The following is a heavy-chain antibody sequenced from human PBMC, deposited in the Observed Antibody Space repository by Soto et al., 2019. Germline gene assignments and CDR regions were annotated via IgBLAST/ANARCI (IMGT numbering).Heavy chain of an antibody. CDR2: ISYSGST. CDR3: ATMGTPATGLYYFDY. Sequence: PSETLSLTCTVSGGSISRGNYYWSWIRQPPGKGLEWIGFISYSGSTYYNASLKSRVTISVDTSKNQFSLNLSFVTAADTAVYYCATMGTPATGLYYFDYWGQGTLVTVSS. D-gene: IGHD1-7*01. J-gene: IGHJ4*02. CDR1: GGSISRGNYY. V-gene: IGHV4-30-4*01.